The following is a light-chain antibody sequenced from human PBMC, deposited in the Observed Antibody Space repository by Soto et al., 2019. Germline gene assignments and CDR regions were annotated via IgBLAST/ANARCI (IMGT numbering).Light chain of an antibody. Sequence: QSVLTQPASVSGSPGQSITISCTGTSSDVGGYNYVSWYQQHPGKAPKLMIYEVSNRPSGVSNRFSGSKSGNTASLTISGLQAEDEADYYSNSYTSSSTLDVVFGGGTKVTVL. CDR1: SSDVGGYNY. J-gene: IGLJ2*01. V-gene: IGLV2-14*01. CDR2: EVS. CDR3: NSYTSSSTLDVV.